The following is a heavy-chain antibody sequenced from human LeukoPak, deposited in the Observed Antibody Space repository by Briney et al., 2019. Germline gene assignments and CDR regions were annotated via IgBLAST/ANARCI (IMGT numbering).Heavy chain of an antibody. V-gene: IGHV4-39*01. Sequence: SETLSLTCTVSGASISNNYYYWGWIRQPPGKGLEWIGNFDYSGSTYYNPSLKSRVTISVDTSKNQFSLRLSSVTAADTAVYYCARQVTFGYAYGYYFDFWGQGALVTVSS. CDR2: FDYSGST. J-gene: IGHJ4*02. CDR1: GASISNNYYY. CDR3: ARQVTFGYAYGYYFDF. D-gene: IGHD5-18*01.